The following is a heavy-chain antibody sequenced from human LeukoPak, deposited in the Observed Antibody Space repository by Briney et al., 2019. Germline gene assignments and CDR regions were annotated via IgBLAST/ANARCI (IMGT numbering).Heavy chain of an antibody. CDR2: INHSGST. J-gene: IGHJ4*02. V-gene: IGHV4-34*01. Sequence: PSETLSLTCAVYGGSFSGYYWSWIRQPPGKGLEWIGEINHSGSTNYNPSLKSRVAISADTSKNQFSLKLSSVTAADTAVYYCARGGRLRLGELSCLDYWGQGTLVTVSS. CDR1: GGSFSGYY. CDR3: ARGGRLRLGELSCLDY. D-gene: IGHD3-16*02.